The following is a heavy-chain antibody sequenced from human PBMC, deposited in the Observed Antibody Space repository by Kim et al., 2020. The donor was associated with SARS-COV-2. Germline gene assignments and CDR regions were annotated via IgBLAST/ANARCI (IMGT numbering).Heavy chain of an antibody. J-gene: IGHJ4*02. CDR2: YN. CDR3: ARASARAFHY. V-gene: IGHV6-1*01. D-gene: IGHD6-6*01. Sequence: YNDYAVSVKSRITINPDTSKNQFSLQLNSVTPEDTAVYYCARASARAFHYWGQGTLVTVSS.